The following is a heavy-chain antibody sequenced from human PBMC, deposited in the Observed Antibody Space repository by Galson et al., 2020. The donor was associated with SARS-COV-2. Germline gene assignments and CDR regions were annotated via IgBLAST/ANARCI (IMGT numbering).Heavy chain of an antibody. V-gene: IGHV4-61*02. CDR3: ARDSGDYRNNWFDP. Sequence: SETLSLTCTVSGGSISSGSYYWSWIRQPAGKGLEWIGRIYTSGSTNYNPSLKSRVTISVDTSKNQFSLKLSSVTAADTAVYYCARDSGDYRNNWFDPWGQGTLVTVSS. J-gene: IGHJ5*02. CDR1: GGSISSGSYY. D-gene: IGHD4-17*01. CDR2: IYTSGST.